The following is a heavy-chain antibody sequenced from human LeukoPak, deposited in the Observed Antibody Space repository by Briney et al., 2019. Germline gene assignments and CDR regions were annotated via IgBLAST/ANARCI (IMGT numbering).Heavy chain of an antibody. Sequence: GESLKISCKGVGYSFTNYWIGWVRQMPGKGMERMGVIYPGDSRVRYNPSFQGQVTISVDKSVSTAYLQWISLKASDTAMYYCACRDLSSTWSYPWGQGTLVTVSS. CDR3: ACRDLSSTWSYP. V-gene: IGHV5-51*01. CDR1: GYSFTNYW. J-gene: IGHJ5*02. D-gene: IGHD6-13*01. CDR2: IYPGDSRV.